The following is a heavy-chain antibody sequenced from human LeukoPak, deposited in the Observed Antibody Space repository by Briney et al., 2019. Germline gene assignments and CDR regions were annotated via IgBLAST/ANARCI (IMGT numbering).Heavy chain of an antibody. J-gene: IGHJ3*02. CDR1: GGSISSYY. D-gene: IGHD5-24*01. CDR2: IYTSGST. CDR3: ASCRDGYNDAFDI. Sequence: SETLSLTCTVSGGSISSYYWSWIRQPPGKGLEWIGYIYTSGSTNYNPSLKSRVTISVHTSKNQFSLKLSSVTAADTAVYYCASCRDGYNDAFDIWGQGTMVTVSS. V-gene: IGHV4-4*09.